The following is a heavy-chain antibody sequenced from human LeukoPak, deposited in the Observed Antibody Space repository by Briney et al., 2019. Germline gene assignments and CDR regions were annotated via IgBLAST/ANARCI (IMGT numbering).Heavy chain of an antibody. V-gene: IGHV5-51*01. J-gene: IGHJ4*02. CDR2: IYPGDPDT. D-gene: IGHD4-17*01. CDR1: GYSFTNYW. CDR3: ARRANHGDYVDYFDY. Sequence: GESLKISCKASGYSFTNYWIAWVRQMPGKGLEWMGIIYPGDPDTRYSPSFEGQVTISADKSISTAYLQCSSLKASDTALYFCARRANHGDYVDYFDYWGQGTLLTVSS.